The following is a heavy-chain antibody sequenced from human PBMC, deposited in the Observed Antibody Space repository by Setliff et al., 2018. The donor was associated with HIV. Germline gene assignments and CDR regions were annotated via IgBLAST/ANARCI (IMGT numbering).Heavy chain of an antibody. CDR3: ARYLGGYEFEV. D-gene: IGHD6-25*01. Sequence: ASVKVSCKDSGYSVPSKGFSWVRQAPGQGLEWVGWISTHNGGTSYAQKVQGRVTMTTDTITMTTYMELTSSISDDTAVYYCARYLGGYEFEVWGQGTKVTVSS. CDR2: ISTHNGGT. CDR1: GYSVPSKG. J-gene: IGHJ3*01. V-gene: IGHV1-18*01.